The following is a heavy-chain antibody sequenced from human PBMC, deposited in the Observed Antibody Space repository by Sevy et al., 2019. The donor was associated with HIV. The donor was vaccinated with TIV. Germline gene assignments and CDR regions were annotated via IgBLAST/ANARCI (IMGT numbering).Heavy chain of an antibody. CDR3: ARDHSTVKNRRGGAFDI. D-gene: IGHD4-17*01. Sequence: GGSLRLSCAASGFTFSSYWMSWVRQAPGKGLEWVANIKQDGSEKYYVDSVKGRFTISRDNAKNSLYLQMNSLRAEDTAVYYCARDHSTVKNRRGGAFDIWGQGTMVTVSS. CDR2: IKQDGSEK. V-gene: IGHV3-7*01. CDR1: GFTFSSYW. J-gene: IGHJ3*02.